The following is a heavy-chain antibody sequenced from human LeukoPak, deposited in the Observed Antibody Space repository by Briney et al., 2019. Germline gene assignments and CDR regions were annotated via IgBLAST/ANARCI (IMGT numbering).Heavy chain of an antibody. CDR3: ARRHSSGWFYY. J-gene: IGHJ4*02. CDR2: IYRSGST. CDR1: GYSISNGYY. V-gene: IGHV4-38-2*02. D-gene: IGHD6-19*01. Sequence: SETLSLTCTVSGYSISNGYYWDWIRQPPGRGLEWIGNIYRSGSTSYNPSLRSRVTISVDTSKNQFSLKVNSVTAADTAVYYCARRHSSGWFYYWGQGTLVTVSS.